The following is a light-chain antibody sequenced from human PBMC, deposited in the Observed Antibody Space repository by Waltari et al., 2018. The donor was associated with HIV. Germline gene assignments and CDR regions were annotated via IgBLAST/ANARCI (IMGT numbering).Light chain of an antibody. J-gene: IGKJ3*01. CDR1: QAISTY. V-gene: IGKV1-39*01. CDR2: SAS. Sequence: DIQLTQSPSSQSASLGDRVVITCRASQAISTYLNWYQQKAGKAPVLLVYSASTLQSGAPSRVRGSGAGRDFTLSISGLQPEDFATYFCQQSYESPFNFGPGTK. CDR3: QQSYESPFN.